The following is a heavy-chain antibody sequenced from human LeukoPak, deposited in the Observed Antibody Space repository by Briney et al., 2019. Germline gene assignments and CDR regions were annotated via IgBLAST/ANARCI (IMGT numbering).Heavy chain of an antibody. CDR3: ASDQGYYDSSGCYGS. D-gene: IGHD3-22*01. CDR1: GFTFSSYG. CDR2: IWYDGSHK. Sequence: GGSLRLSCAASGFTFSSYGMHWVRQAPGQGLEWVAVIWYDGSHKYYADSVRGRFTISRDNSKNTVDQQMNSLRAEDTAVYYCASDQGYYDSSGCYGSWGQGTLVTVSS. J-gene: IGHJ5*02. V-gene: IGHV3-33*01.